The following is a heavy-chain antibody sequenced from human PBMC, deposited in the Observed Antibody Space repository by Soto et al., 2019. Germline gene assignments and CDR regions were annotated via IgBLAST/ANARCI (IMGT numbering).Heavy chain of an antibody. CDR2: ISGSGGVT. CDR1: GFTFSNYA. D-gene: IGHD5-12*01. V-gene: IGHV3-23*01. J-gene: IGHJ3*02. Sequence: PGGSLRLSCAASGFTFSNYAMTWVRQAPGKGLEWVSHISGSGGVTQYADSVKGRLTISRDNSKNTVRLQMNSLRAEDTAVYYCARSRDGYNSHAFDIWGQGTMVTVSS. CDR3: ARSRDGYNSHAFDI.